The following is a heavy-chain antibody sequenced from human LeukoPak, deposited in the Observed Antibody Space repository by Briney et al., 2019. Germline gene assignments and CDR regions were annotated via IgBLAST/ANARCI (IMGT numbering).Heavy chain of an antibody. D-gene: IGHD1-26*01. CDR2: INPNSGGT. J-gene: IGHJ4*02. CDR3: ARTYSGSLSSVDY. CDR1: GYTFTSYY. V-gene: IGHV1-2*02. Sequence: GASVKVSCKASGYTFTSYYMHWVRQAPGQGLEWMGWINPNSGGTNYAQKFQGRVTMTRDTSISTAYMELSRLRSDDTAVYYCARTYSGSLSSVDYWGQGTLVTVSS.